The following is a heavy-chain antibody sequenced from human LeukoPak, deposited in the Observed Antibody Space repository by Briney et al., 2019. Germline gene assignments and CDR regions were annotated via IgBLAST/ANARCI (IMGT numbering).Heavy chain of an antibody. V-gene: IGHV1-24*01. CDR3: ARSYSSSWYGAFDI. CDR1: GYTLTELS. CDR2: FDPEHGET. Sequence: GASVKVSCKVSGYTLTELSIHWVRQAPGKGLEWMGSFDPEHGETIYAQKFQGRVTMTEDTSTDTAYMELSSLRSEDTAVYYCARSYSSSWYGAFDIWGQGTMVTVSS. D-gene: IGHD6-13*01. J-gene: IGHJ3*02.